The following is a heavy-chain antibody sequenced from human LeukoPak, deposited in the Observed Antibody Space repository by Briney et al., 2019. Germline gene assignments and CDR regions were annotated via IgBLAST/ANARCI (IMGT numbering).Heavy chain of an antibody. V-gene: IGHV3-33*03. D-gene: IGHD6-19*01. CDR1: GFTFRTFA. Sequence: GGSLRLSCAASGFTFRTFAMDWVRQAPGKGLESVAAIWFDGTEGPDKNYADSVRGRFLISRDDSKNTLFLQMNNLRAEDTAVYYCAKEAGSGWRYFDNWGQRTLVTVSS. CDR2: IWFDGTEGPDK. CDR3: AKEAGSGWRYFDN. J-gene: IGHJ4*02.